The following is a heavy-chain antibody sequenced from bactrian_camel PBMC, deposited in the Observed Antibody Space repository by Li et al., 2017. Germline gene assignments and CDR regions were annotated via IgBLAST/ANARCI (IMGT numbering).Heavy chain of an antibody. CDR3: AGMNFCYEYNRETMAAPDEYNY. D-gene: IGHD4*01. CDR2: IYTGIGTT. Sequence: HVQLVESGGGLVQPGGSLRLSCVASGNIDSTYCMAWFRQAPGEEREWVAAIYTGIGTTYYAESVKGRFSISQDSAKNILYLQMNSLKPEDTAMYYCAGMNFCYEYNRETMAAPDEYNYWGQGTQVTVS. J-gene: IGHJ4*01. CDR1: GNIDSTYC. V-gene: IGHV3S1*01.